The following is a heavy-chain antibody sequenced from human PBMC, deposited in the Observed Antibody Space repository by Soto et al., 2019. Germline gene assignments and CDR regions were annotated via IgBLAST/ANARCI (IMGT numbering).Heavy chain of an antibody. V-gene: IGHV3-7*01. CDR1: GFTFSNYW. J-gene: IGHJ4*02. CDR2: IKEDGSDK. CDR3: VTDRDYSKAY. D-gene: IGHD4-4*01. Sequence: LRLSCAASGFTFSNYWMNWVRQAPGKGLEWVANIKEDGSDKHYVDSVKGRFTISRDNPKNSLFLQMNSLRAEDTAVYYCVTDRDYSKAYWGQGTLVTVS.